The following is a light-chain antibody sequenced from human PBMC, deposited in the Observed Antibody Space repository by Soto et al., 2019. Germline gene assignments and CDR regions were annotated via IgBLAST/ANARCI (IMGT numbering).Light chain of an antibody. Sequence: DIQMTQSPSSLSASLGDRVTITCRASQSISSYLNWYQQKPGKAPKLLIYAASSLQSGVPSRFSGSGSGTDFTLTISSLQPEDFSTYYCQQNYSTPLYTFGQGTKLEIK. CDR3: QQNYSTPLYT. V-gene: IGKV1-39*01. CDR2: AAS. J-gene: IGKJ2*01. CDR1: QSISSY.